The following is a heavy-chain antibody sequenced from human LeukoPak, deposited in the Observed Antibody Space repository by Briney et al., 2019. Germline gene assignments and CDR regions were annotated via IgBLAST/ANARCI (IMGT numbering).Heavy chain of an antibody. CDR3: TTTDHFDY. V-gene: IGHV3-74*03. CDR1: GFTLRNYW. J-gene: IGHJ4*02. Sequence: GGSLRLSCAASGFTLRNYWMHWVRQAPGKGLVWVSRGEGDGSTSTYADPVKGRFTISRDTAKNTLYLQMNSLRAEDTAVYYCTTTDHFDYWGQGTLVTVSS. CDR2: GEGDGSTS.